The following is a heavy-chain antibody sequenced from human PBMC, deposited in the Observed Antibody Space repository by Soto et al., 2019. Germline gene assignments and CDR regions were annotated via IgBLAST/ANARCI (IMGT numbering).Heavy chain of an antibody. J-gene: IGHJ5*02. CDR3: ARVPYDILTGLRGWFDP. CDR1: GFTFSSYS. D-gene: IGHD3-9*01. CDR2: ISSSSSYI. Sequence: EVQLVESGGGLVKPGGSLRLSCAASGFTFSSYSMNWVRQAPGKGLEWVSSISSSSSYIYYADSVKGRFTISKDNAKHSLYLQMNSLRAEDTAVYYCARVPYDILTGLRGWFDPWGQGTMVTVSS. V-gene: IGHV3-21*01.